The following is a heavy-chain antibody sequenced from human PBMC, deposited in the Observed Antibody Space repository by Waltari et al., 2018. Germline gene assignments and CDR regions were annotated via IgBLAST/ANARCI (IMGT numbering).Heavy chain of an antibody. V-gene: IGHV4-34*01. J-gene: IGHJ3*02. Sequence: QVQLQQWGAGLLKPSETLSLTCAVYGGSFSGYYWSWIRQPPGKGLEWIGEINHSGSTNYNPSLKSRVTISVDTSKNQFSLKLSSVTAADTAVYYCAGHYPAAFDIWGQGTMVTVSS. D-gene: IGHD3-10*01. CDR1: GGSFSGYY. CDR3: AGHYPAAFDI. CDR2: INHSGST.